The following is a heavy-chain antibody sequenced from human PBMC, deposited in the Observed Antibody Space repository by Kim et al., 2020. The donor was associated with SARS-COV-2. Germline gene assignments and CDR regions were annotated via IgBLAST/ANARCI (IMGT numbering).Heavy chain of an antibody. Sequence: QGRVTITRDTSASTAYMELSSLRSEDTAVYYCARAPHPYSSSWALGWFDPWGQGTLVTVSS. J-gene: IGHJ5*02. D-gene: IGHD6-13*01. V-gene: IGHV1-3*01. CDR3: ARAPHPYSSSWALGWFDP.